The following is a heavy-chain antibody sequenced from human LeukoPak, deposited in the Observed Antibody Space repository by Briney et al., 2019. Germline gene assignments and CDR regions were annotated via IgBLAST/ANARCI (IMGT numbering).Heavy chain of an antibody. Sequence: PSETLSVTCAVPGGSLSSYYWSCVRQPPGKGLEWIGYIYYSGSTNYNPALKSRVTISVDTSKNQFSLKLSSVTAADTAVYYCARHRPKEGDFDYWGQGTLVTVSS. V-gene: IGHV4-59*08. CDR3: ARHRPKEGDFDY. D-gene: IGHD3-16*01. J-gene: IGHJ4*02. CDR1: GGSLSSYY. CDR2: IYYSGST.